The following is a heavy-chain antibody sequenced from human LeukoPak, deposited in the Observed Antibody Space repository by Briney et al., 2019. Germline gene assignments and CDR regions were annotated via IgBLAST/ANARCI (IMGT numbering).Heavy chain of an antibody. CDR2: INHSGST. V-gene: IGHV4-34*01. Sequence: GSLRLSCTASGFTFGDYAMSWVRQPPGKGLEWIGEINHSGSTNYNPSLKSRVTISVDTSKNQFSLKLSSVTAADTAVYYCARGLRQGYKRFDPWGQGTLVTVSS. CDR3: ARGLRQGYKRFDP. CDR1: GFTFGDYA. J-gene: IGHJ5*02. D-gene: IGHD1-14*01.